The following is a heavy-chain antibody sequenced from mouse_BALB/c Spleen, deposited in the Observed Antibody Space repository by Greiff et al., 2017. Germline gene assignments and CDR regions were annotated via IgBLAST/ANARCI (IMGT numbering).Heavy chain of an antibody. J-gene: IGHJ1*01. CDR1: GYAFTSYN. V-gene: IGHV1S135*01. Sequence: QLQESGPELVKPGASVKVSCKASGYAFTSYNMYWVKQSHGKSLEWIGYIDPYNGGTSYNQKFKGKATLTVDKSSSTAYMHLNSLTSEDSAVYYCARKWLGYYDSGYVGVWGAGTTVTVSS. CDR3: ARKWLGYYDSGYVGV. D-gene: IGHD1-1*01. CDR2: IDPYNGGT.